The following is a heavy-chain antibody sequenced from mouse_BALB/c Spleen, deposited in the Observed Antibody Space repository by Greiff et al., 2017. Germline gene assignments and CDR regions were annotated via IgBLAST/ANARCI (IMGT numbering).Heavy chain of an antibody. J-gene: IGHJ3*01. Sequence: EVKLQQSGPELVKPGASVKISCKASGYSFTGYYMHWVKQSHVKSLEWIGRINPYNGATSYNQNFKDKASLTVDKSSSTAYMELHSLTSEDSAVYYCAREGTTMITTFAYWGQGTLVTVSA. CDR1: GYSFTGYY. CDR2: INPYNGAT. D-gene: IGHD2-4*01. V-gene: IGHV1-31*01. CDR3: AREGTTMITTFAY.